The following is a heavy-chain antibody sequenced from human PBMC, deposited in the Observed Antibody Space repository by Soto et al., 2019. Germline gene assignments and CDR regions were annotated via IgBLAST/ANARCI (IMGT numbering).Heavy chain of an antibody. CDR1: GFTFSSYG. J-gene: IGHJ4*02. Sequence: AGGSLRLSCAASGFTFSSYGMHWVRQAPGKGLEWVAVIWYDGSNKYYADSVKGRFTISRDNSKNTLGLQMDSLRAEDTAVYYCARDREQWLVGYYFDYWGQGTLVTVSS. D-gene: IGHD6-19*01. CDR2: IWYDGSNK. CDR3: ARDREQWLVGYYFDY. V-gene: IGHV3-33*01.